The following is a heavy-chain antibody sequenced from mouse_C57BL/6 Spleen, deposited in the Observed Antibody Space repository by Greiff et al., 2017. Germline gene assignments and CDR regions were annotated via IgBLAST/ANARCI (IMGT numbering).Heavy chain of an antibody. D-gene: IGHD1-1*01. Sequence: EVKLVESGPGLVKPSQSLSLTCSVTGYSITSGYYWNWIRQFPGNKLEWMGYISYDGSNNYNQSLKNRISITRKTSKNQFFLKLNSVTTEDTATYYCAPATVVENYAMDYWGQGTSVTVSS. J-gene: IGHJ4*01. CDR3: APATVVENYAMDY. V-gene: IGHV3-6*01. CDR1: GYSITSGYY. CDR2: ISYDGSN.